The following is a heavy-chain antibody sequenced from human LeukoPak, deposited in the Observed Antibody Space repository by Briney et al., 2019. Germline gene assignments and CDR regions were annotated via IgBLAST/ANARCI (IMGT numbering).Heavy chain of an antibody. CDR3: AKGPTSTVTTGYFDY. D-gene: IGHD4-17*01. J-gene: IGHJ4*02. CDR2: IYSGGST. CDR1: GFSFSTIY. Sequence: GGSLRLSCAASGFSFSTIYMSWVRQAPGKGLEWVSVIYSGGSTYYADSVKGRFTISRDNSKNTLYLQMNSLRAEDTAVYYCAKGPTSTVTTGYFDYWGQGTLVTVSS. V-gene: IGHV3-53*01.